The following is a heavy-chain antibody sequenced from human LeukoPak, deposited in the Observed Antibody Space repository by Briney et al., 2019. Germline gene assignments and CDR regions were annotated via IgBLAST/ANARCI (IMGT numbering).Heavy chain of an antibody. CDR3: ARDPSPRTSYYYYYMDV. V-gene: IGHV3-30*03. D-gene: IGHD2-2*01. CDR2: ISYDGSNK. Sequence: GGSLRLSCAASGFIFSSYGMHWVRLAPGKGLECVALISYDGSNKYYGDSVKGRFTISRDNAKNSLHLQMNSLRVEDTAVYYCARDPSPRTSYYYYYMDVWGKGTTVTVSS. CDR1: GFIFSSYG. J-gene: IGHJ6*03.